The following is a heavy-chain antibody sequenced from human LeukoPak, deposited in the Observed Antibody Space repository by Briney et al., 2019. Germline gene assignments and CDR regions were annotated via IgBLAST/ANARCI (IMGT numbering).Heavy chain of an antibody. J-gene: IGHJ4*02. Sequence: ASVKVSCKASGGTFSSYAISWVRQAPGQGLEWMGWITPYNGNTNYAHKLQGRVTMTTDTSTSTAYMELRSLRSDDTAVYYCARAVPPSLEWFYYWGRGTLVTVSS. CDR1: GGTFSSYA. D-gene: IGHD3-3*01. V-gene: IGHV1-18*01. CDR3: ARAVPPSLEWFYY. CDR2: ITPYNGNT.